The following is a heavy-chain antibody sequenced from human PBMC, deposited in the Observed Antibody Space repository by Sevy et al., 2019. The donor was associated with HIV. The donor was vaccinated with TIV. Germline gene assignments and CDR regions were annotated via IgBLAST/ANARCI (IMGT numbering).Heavy chain of an antibody. Sequence: GGSLRLSCAASGFTFSNYAMSWVRQAPGKGLEWVSTFSFGCGKINYADSVKGRFTISRDNSKNTVYLQMSSLRAEDTAVYYCVSLFLSYRSGWSYFDYWGQGTLVTVSS. CDR1: GFTFSNYA. CDR2: FSFGCGKI. CDR3: VSLFLSYRSGWSYFDY. V-gene: IGHV3-23*01. J-gene: IGHJ4*02. D-gene: IGHD6-19*01.